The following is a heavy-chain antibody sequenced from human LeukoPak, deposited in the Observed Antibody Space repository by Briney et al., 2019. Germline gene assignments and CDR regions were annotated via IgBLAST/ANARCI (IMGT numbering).Heavy chain of an antibody. CDR2: ISSSSSYI. V-gene: IGHV3-21*01. CDR3: ARAISGSSEYYFDY. CDR1: GFTFSSYS. J-gene: IGHJ4*02. D-gene: IGHD1-26*01. Sequence: GGSLRLSCAASGFTFSSYSMNWVRQAPGKGLEWVSSISSSSSYIYYADSVKGRFTITRDNAKNSLYLQMHSPRAEDTAVYYCARAISGSSEYYFDYWGQGTLVTVSS.